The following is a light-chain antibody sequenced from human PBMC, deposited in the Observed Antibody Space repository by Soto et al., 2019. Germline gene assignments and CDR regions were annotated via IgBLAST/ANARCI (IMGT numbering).Light chain of an antibody. CDR2: ATS. CDR1: QTVVSKF. Sequence: EIVLTQSPGTLSLSPGERATLSCRASQTVVSKFFAWYQQKPGQAPRLLIYATSSRATGIPDRFSGSGSGTDFTLPISRLEPEDFAVYYCQQYGSPPLYAFGQGTKLEIK. V-gene: IGKV3-20*01. J-gene: IGKJ2*01. CDR3: QQYGSPPLYA.